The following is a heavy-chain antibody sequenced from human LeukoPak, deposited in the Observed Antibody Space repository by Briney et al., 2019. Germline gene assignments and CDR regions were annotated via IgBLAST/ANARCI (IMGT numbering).Heavy chain of an antibody. CDR3: ARFFWSGYYYYYYMDV. CDR2: IGAYNGNT. Sequence: ASVKVSCKASGYTFTSYGISWVRQAPGQGLEWMGWIGAYNGNTNYAQKLQGRVTMTTDTSTSTAYMELRSLRSDDTAVYYCARFFWSGYYYYYYMDVWGKGTTVTVSS. V-gene: IGHV1-18*01. J-gene: IGHJ6*03. CDR1: GYTFTSYG. D-gene: IGHD3-3*01.